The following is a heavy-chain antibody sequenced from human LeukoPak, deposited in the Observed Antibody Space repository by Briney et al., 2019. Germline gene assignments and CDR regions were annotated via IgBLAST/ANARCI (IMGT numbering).Heavy chain of an antibody. D-gene: IGHD2-2*01. Sequence: PGRSLRLSCAASGFTFSSYGMHWVRQAPGKGLEWVAVISYDGSNEYYADSVKGRFTISRDNSKNTLYLQMNSLRAEDTAVYYCAKDRAGYCSSTSCYLGFDYWGQGTLVTVSS. CDR3: AKDRAGYCSSTSCYLGFDY. V-gene: IGHV3-30*18. CDR2: ISYDGSNE. J-gene: IGHJ4*02. CDR1: GFTFSSYG.